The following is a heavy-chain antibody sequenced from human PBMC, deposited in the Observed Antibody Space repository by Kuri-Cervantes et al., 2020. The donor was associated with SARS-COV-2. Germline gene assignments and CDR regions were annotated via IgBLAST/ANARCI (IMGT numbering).Heavy chain of an antibody. CDR3: ARKGSGGWYFDL. CDR1: GFAFSSYW. Sequence: GGSLRLSCAASGFAFSSYWMSWVRQAPGKGLEWVANIKQDGSEKYYVDSVKGRFTISRDNAKNSLYLQMNSLRAEDTALYYCARKGSGGWYFDLWGRGTLVTVSS. V-gene: IGHV3-7*03. CDR2: IKQDGSEK. J-gene: IGHJ2*01. D-gene: IGHD3-10*01.